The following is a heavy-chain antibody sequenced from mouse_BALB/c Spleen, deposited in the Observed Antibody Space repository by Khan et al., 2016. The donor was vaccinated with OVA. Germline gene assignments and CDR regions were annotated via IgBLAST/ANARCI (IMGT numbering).Heavy chain of an antibody. J-gene: IGHJ3*01. Sequence: VQLQQPGPELVKPGASVKMSCKASGYTFTNYIIDWVKQKPGQGLEWIGYINPYNDGTKSNENLKGKATPTSDKSSSTAYMELSGLTSEESAAYYCARDYGSSFWFAYWGQGTLVTVSA. CDR2: INPYNDGT. V-gene: IGHV1S136*01. CDR3: ARDYGSSFWFAY. D-gene: IGHD1-1*01. CDR1: GYTFTNYI.